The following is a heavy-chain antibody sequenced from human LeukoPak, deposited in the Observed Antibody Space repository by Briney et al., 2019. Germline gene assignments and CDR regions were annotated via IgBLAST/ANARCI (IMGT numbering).Heavy chain of an antibody. Sequence: ASVKVSCKASGGTFSSYAISWVRQAPGQGLEWMGGIIPNSGGTNYAQKFQGRVTMTRDTSISTAYMELSRLRSDDTAVYYCANSVDIVATMFYWGQGTLVTVSS. D-gene: IGHD5-12*01. CDR1: GGTFSSYA. V-gene: IGHV1-2*02. CDR2: IIPNSGGT. CDR3: ANSVDIVATMFY. J-gene: IGHJ4*02.